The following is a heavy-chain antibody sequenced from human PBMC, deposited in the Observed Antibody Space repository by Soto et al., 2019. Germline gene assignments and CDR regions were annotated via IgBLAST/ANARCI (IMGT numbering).Heavy chain of an antibody. V-gene: IGHV4-59*01. CDR2: IYYSGST. D-gene: IGHD3-9*01. J-gene: IGHJ6*03. CDR3: ARGGKILTGYYYYYYMDV. CDR1: GGSISSYY. Sequence: QVQLQESGPGLVKPSETLSLTCTVSGGSISSYYWSWIRQPPGKGLEWIGYIYYSGSTNYNPSLKSRVTISVDTSKNQFSLKLSSVTAADTAVYYCARGGKILTGYYYYYYMDVWGKGTTVTVSS.